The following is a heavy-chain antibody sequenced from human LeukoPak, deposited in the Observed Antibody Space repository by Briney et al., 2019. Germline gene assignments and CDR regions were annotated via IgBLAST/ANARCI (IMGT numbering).Heavy chain of an antibody. J-gene: IGHJ4*02. Sequence: PGGSLRLSCTASGFTFSSYAMSWVRQAPGKGLEWVSAISGSGGSTYYADSVKGRFTISRDNSKNTLYLQMNSLRAEDTAVYYCAPDRGSSWYEGYFDYWGQGTLVTVSS. CDR3: APDRGSSWYEGYFDY. CDR2: ISGSGGST. V-gene: IGHV3-23*01. D-gene: IGHD6-13*01. CDR1: GFTFSSYA.